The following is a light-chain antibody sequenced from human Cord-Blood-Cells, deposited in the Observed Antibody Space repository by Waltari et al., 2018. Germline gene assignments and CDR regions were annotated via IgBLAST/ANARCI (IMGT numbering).Light chain of an antibody. Sequence: DIQMTQSPSSLSASVGDRVPITCRASQSISSYLNWYQQKPWKAPKLLIYAASSLQSGVPSRFSGSGSGTDFTLTISSLQPEDFATYYCQQSYSTPWTFGQGTKVEIK. V-gene: IGKV1-39*01. CDR2: AAS. CDR3: QQSYSTPWT. CDR1: QSISSY. J-gene: IGKJ1*01.